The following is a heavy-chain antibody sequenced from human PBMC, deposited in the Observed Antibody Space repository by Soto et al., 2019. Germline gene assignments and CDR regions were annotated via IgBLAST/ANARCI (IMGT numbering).Heavy chain of an antibody. J-gene: IGHJ5*02. Sequence: QVQLVQSGAEVTKPGSSVKVSCKASGGTFSSSAISWVRQAPGQGLEWMGGIIPIFGTANYAQKFQGRVTITADESTSTAYMELSSLRSEDTAVYYCALGIAAAGIVWFDPWGQGTLVTVSS. V-gene: IGHV1-69*01. CDR1: GGTFSSSA. CDR3: ALGIAAAGIVWFDP. CDR2: IIPIFGTA. D-gene: IGHD6-13*01.